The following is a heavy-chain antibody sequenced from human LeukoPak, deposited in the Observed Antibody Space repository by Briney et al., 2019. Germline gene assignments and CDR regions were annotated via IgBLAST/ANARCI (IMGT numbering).Heavy chain of an antibody. Sequence: ASVKVSCKASGYTFTSYGISWVRQAPGQGLEWMGWISAYNGNTNYAQKLQGRVTMTTDTSTSTAYMELSSLRSEDTAVYYCASSPGGYCSSTSCYRFAYYFDYWGQGTLVTVSS. CDR2: ISAYNGNT. CDR1: GYTFTSYG. V-gene: IGHV1-18*01. J-gene: IGHJ4*02. D-gene: IGHD2-2*01. CDR3: ASSPGGYCSSTSCYRFAYYFDY.